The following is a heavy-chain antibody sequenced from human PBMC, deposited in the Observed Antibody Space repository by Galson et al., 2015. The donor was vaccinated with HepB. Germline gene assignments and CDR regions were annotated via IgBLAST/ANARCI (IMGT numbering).Heavy chain of an antibody. Sequence: SVKVSCKASGYTFTSYYMHWVRQAPGQGLEWMGIINASGGSTSYAQKFQGRVTMTRDTSTSTVYMELSSLRSEDTAVYYCARDVGSGGSYYISYWFDYWGQGTLVTVSS. CDR2: INASGGST. V-gene: IGHV1-46*01. CDR1: GYTFTSYY. J-gene: IGHJ4*02. CDR3: ARDVGSGGSYYISYWFDY. D-gene: IGHD1-26*01.